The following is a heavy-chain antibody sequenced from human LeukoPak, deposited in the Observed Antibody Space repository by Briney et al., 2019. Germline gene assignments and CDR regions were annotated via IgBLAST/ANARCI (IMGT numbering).Heavy chain of an antibody. V-gene: IGHV4-4*07. CDR3: ARDYSQAGEFGIPTDY. Sequence: PSETLSLTCTVSGGSFSSYYWSWIRQPVGKGLEWIGRIYSSGSTNYNPSLKSRVIMSIDTSMNQFSLKVRSVTAADTAVYYCARDYSQAGEFGIPTDYWGQGILVIVSS. CDR2: IYSSGST. CDR1: GGSFSSYY. J-gene: IGHJ4*02. D-gene: IGHD3-3*01.